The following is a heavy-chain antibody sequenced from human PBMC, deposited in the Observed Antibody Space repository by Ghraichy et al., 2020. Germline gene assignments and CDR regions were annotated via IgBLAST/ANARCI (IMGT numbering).Heavy chain of an antibody. J-gene: IGHJ6*03. CDR2: MNPDTGNT. CDR3: ARGSGPPHYYYMDV. D-gene: IGHD3-10*01. Sequence: ASVKVSSKASGHTFDLYENKWVRQATGQGLEWMGWMNPDTGNTGYAQKFQGRVTLTRDTSISTAYLELSSLTSEDTAMYYCARGSGPPHYYYMDVWGKGTTVTVSS. CDR1: GHTFDLYE. V-gene: IGHV1-8*01.